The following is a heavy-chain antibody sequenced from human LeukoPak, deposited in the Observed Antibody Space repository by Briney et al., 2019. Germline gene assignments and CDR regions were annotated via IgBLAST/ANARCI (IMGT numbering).Heavy chain of an antibody. CDR1: GGSISSSSYY. Sequence: SETLSLTCTVSGGSISSSSYYWGWIRQPPGKGLEWIGSIYYSGSTYYNPSLKSRVTISVDTSKNQFSLKLSSVTAADTAVYYCAGTRYSSSWYINGYWGQGTLVTVSS. CDR3: AGTRYSSSWYINGY. CDR2: IYYSGST. J-gene: IGHJ4*02. D-gene: IGHD6-13*01. V-gene: IGHV4-39*07.